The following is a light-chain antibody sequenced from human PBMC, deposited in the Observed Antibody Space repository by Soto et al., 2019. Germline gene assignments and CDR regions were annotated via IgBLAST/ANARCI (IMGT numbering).Light chain of an antibody. CDR3: QAWDSSTAGYV. J-gene: IGLJ1*01. Sequence: SYELTQPPSVSVSPGQTASITCSGAKLGDKYACWYQQKQGQSPVLVIYQDSKRPSGIPERFSGSNSGNTATLTISGTQAMDEADYYCQAWDSSTAGYVFGTGTKLTVL. CDR2: QDS. CDR1: KLGDKY. V-gene: IGLV3-1*01.